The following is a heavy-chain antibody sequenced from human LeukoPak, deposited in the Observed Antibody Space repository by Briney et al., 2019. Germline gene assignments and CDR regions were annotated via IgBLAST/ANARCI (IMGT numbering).Heavy chain of an antibody. J-gene: IGHJ5*02. D-gene: IGHD3-16*01. CDR2: IKQDGILK. CDR1: GFTFRNYW. CDR3: ARLGGETTRFDL. V-gene: IGHV3-7*01. Sequence: GGSLRLSCAASGFTFRNYWMSWVCQAPGRGLDWVATIKQDGILKHYVDSVKGRFTISRDNAANSLYLHMDNLRVEDTAVCYCARLGGETTRFDLWGQGALVTVSS.